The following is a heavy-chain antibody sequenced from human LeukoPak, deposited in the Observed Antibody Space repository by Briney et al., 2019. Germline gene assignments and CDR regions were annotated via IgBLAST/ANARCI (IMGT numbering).Heavy chain of an antibody. CDR1: GFTFGDYG. CDR3: ARAPYYDFILDY. Sequence: PGRSLRLSCTTSGFTFGDYGLSWFRQGPGKGLQWVGFIRSKTYGGTIEYAASVKGRFTISRDVSKSIAYLQMNSLKTEDTAVYYCARAPYYDFILDYWGQGTLVTVSS. CDR2: IRSKTYGGTI. J-gene: IGHJ4*02. V-gene: IGHV3-49*03. D-gene: IGHD3-3*01.